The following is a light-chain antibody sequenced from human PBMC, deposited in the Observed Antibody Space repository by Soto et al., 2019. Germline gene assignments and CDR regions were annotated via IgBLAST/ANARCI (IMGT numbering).Light chain of an antibody. Sequence: EMSHSPSTLSASVAARLAIAFRPSQSISRWLAWYQQKPGKAPKALIYDASTLRSGVPSRFSGGGSGTEFTLTISSLQPGDFATYYCQQYNTYSTFGQGTRLEIK. CDR2: DAS. CDR1: QSISRW. CDR3: QQYNTYST. V-gene: IGKV1-5*01. J-gene: IGKJ5*01.